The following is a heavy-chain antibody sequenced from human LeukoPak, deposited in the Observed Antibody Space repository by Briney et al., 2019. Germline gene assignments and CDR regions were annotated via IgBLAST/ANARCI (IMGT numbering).Heavy chain of an antibody. J-gene: IGHJ4*02. CDR2: INPSGGST. V-gene: IGHV1-46*01. Sequence: ASVKVSCKASGYTFTSYYMHWVRQAPGQGLEWMGIINPSGGSTSYAQKFQGRVTMTRDTSTSTVYMELSSLRSEDTAVYYCARVSAGRVGATEDHSDYWGQGTLVTVSS. CDR1: GYTFTSYY. CDR3: ARVSAGRVGATEDHSDY. D-gene: IGHD1-26*01.